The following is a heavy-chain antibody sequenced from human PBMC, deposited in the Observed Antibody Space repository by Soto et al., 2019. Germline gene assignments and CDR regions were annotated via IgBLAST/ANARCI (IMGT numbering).Heavy chain of an antibody. CDR3: AEGDVREGMVF. V-gene: IGHV3-48*01. Sequence: GGSLRLSCAASGFTFSSYSMNWVRQAPGKGLEWVSYISSSSSTIYYADSVKGRFTISRDNAKNSLYLQMNSLRAEDTAVYYCAEGDVREGMVFWGRGSLVTGSA. J-gene: IGHJ4*02. CDR1: GFTFSSYS. D-gene: IGHD3-10*01. CDR2: ISSSSSTI.